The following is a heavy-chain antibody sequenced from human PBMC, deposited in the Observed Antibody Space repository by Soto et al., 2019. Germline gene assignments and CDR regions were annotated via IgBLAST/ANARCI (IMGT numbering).Heavy chain of an antibody. Sequence: PSETLSLSFTVSGGSISCSSYYWGCIRQPPGKGLEWIGEINHSGSTNYNPSLKSRVTISVDTSKNQFSLKLSSVTAADTAVYYCARNHEEMATIILDYWGQGTLVTVSS. V-gene: IGHV4-39*07. D-gene: IGHD5-12*01. CDR1: GGSISCSSYY. J-gene: IGHJ4*02. CDR3: ARNHEEMATIILDY. CDR2: INHSGST.